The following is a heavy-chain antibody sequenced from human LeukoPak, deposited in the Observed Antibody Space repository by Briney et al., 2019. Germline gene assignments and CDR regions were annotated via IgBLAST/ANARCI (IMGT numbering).Heavy chain of an antibody. D-gene: IGHD5-18*01. J-gene: IGHJ4*02. CDR3: AKATYSYGSYFDY. Sequence: ASVKVSCKASGYTFTSYAMSWVRQAPGKGLEWVSAISGSGGSTYYADSVKGRFTISRDNSKNTLYLQMNSLRAEDTAVYYCAKATYSYGSYFDYWGQGTLVTVSS. V-gene: IGHV3-23*01. CDR1: GYTFTSYA. CDR2: ISGSGGST.